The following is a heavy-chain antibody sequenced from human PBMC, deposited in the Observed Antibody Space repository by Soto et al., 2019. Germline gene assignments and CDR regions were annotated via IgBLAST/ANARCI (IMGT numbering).Heavy chain of an antibody. V-gene: IGHV4-38-2*02. CDR3: ARDSRGFGEFSYYYGMDV. D-gene: IGHD3-10*01. CDR2: IYHSGST. Sequence: SKTLSLTCTVSGYSISSGYYWGWIQQPPGKGLEWIGSIYHSGSTYYNPSLKSRVTISVDKSKNQFSLKLSSVTAADTAVYYCARDSRGFGEFSYYYGMDVWGQGTTVTVSS. J-gene: IGHJ6*02. CDR1: GYSISSGYY.